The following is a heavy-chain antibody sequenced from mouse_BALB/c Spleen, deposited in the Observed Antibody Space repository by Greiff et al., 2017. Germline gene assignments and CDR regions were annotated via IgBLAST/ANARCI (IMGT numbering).Heavy chain of an antibody. V-gene: IGHV1-5*01. Sequence: VQLQQSGTVLARPGASAKMSCKASGYSFTSYWMHWVKQRPGQGLEWFGAIYPGNSDTSYNQKFKGKAKLTAVTSASTAYMELSSLTNAGSAVFYCARDYGYGSAKDYWGQGTSATVTS. J-gene: IGHJ4*01. CDR2: IYPGNSDT. D-gene: IGHD1-2*01. CDR3: ARDYGYGSAKDY. CDR1: GYSFTSYW.